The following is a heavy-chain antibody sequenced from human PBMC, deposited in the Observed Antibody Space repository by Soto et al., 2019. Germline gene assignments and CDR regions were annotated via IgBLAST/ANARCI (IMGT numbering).Heavy chain of an antibody. CDR3: ARGSGYDQYYYYGMDV. Sequence: SVKVSCKASGGTFSSYAISWVRQAPGQGLEWMGGIIPIFGTANYAQKFQGRVTITADESTSTAYMELSSLRSEDTAVYYCARGSGYDQYYYYGMDVWGQGTTVTVSS. V-gene: IGHV1-69*13. D-gene: IGHD5-12*01. J-gene: IGHJ6*02. CDR1: GGTFSSYA. CDR2: IIPIFGTA.